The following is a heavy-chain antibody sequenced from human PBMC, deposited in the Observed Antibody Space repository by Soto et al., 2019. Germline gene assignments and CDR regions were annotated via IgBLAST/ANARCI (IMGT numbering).Heavy chain of an antibody. CDR3: ARVTAWAYYYYGMDV. CDR2: INPNSGGT. D-gene: IGHD5-18*01. CDR1: GYTFTGYY. J-gene: IGHJ6*02. V-gene: IGHV1-2*02. Sequence: ASVKVSFKASGYTFTGYYMHWVRQAPGQGLEWMGWINPNSGGTNYAQKFQGRVTMTRDTSISTAYMELSRLRSDDTAVYYCARVTAWAYYYYGMDVWGQGTTVTVSS.